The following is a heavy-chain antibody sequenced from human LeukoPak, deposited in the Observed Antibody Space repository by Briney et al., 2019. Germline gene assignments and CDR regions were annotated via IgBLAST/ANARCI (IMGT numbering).Heavy chain of an antibody. D-gene: IGHD6-13*01. CDR1: GFTFSTYG. CDR3: AKDKAAAALDY. CDR2: IWSDGNKK. J-gene: IGHJ4*02. V-gene: IGHV3-33*06. Sequence: GGSLRLSCAASGFTFSTYGMHWVRQAPGKGLEWVAIIWSDGNKKYYADSVKGRFTISRDNSKNTLSLQMNSLRVEDTAVYYCAKDKAAAALDYWGQGTLVTVSS.